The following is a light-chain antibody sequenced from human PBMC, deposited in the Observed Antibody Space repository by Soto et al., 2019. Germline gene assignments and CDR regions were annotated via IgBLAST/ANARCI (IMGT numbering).Light chain of an antibody. CDR3: SSYTTANTYV. CDR2: EVS. V-gene: IGLV2-14*01. J-gene: IGLJ1*01. CDR1: SSDVGGYNY. Sequence: QSALTQPASVSGSPGQSITISCTGTSSDVGGYNYVSWYQQHPGKAPKLMIYEVSNRPSGVSNRFSGSKSGNTASLTISGLQAEDEADYYCSSYTTANTYVFGTRTKVTVL.